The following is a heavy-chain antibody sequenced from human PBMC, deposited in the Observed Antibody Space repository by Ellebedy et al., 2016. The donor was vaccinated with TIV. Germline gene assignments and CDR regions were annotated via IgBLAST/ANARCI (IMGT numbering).Heavy chain of an antibody. CDR2: IIPIFGTA. V-gene: IGHV1-69*13. CDR1: GGTFSSYA. CDR3: ARLSCSSTSCYS. D-gene: IGHD2-2*01. J-gene: IGHJ5*02. Sequence: ASVKVSCKASGGTFSSYAISWVRQAPGQGLEWMGGIIPIFGTANYAQKFQGRVTITADESTSTAYMELSSLRSEDTAVYYCARLSCSSTSCYSWGQGTLVTVSS.